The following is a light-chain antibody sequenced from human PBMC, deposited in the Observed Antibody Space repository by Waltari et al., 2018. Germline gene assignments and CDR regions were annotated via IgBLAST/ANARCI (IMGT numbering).Light chain of an antibody. Sequence: TQPPSASGSPGQSVTISCTGTSSDVGGYNYVSWYQQHPGKAPKLMIYEVSKRPSGVPDRFSGSKSVNTASLTVSGLQAEDEADYYCSSYAGSNNLVFGGGTKLTVL. CDR3: SSYAGSNNLV. V-gene: IGLV2-8*01. CDR1: SSDVGGYNY. CDR2: EVS. J-gene: IGLJ3*02.